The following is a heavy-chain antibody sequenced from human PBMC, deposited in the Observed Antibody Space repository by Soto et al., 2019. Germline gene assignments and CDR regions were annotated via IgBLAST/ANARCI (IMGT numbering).Heavy chain of an antibody. Sequence: QVQLQESGPGLVKPSQTLSLTCTVSGGSISSGGYYWSWMRQHPGKGLEWIGYIYYSGSTYYNPSLKSRVTISVDTSKNQFSLKLSSVTAADTAVYYCAREAGQQLVCDDYWGQGTLVTVSS. CDR1: GGSISSGGYY. CDR3: AREAGQQLVCDDY. J-gene: IGHJ4*02. V-gene: IGHV4-31*03. CDR2: IYYSGST. D-gene: IGHD6-13*01.